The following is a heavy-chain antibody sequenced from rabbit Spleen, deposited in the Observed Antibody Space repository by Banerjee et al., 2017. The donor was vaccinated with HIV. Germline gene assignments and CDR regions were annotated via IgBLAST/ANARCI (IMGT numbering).Heavy chain of an antibody. CDR1: GFSFNDDYV. CDR2: IAGGSGGFT. Sequence: QSLEESGGDLVKPEGSLTLPCTASGFSFNDDYVMCWVRQAPGEGLEWISCIAGGSGGFTYSATWAKGRFTCSKTSSTTVTLQMTSLTVADTATYFCARDTGTSFSSYGMDLWGQGTLVTV. J-gene: IGHJ6*01. CDR3: ARDTGTSFSSYGMDL. V-gene: IGHV1S40*01. D-gene: IGHD7-1*01.